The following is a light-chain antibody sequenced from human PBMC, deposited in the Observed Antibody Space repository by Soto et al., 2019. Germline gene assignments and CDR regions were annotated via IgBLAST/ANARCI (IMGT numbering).Light chain of an antibody. Sequence: DIQMTQSPSSLSASVGDRVTITCRASQSITSNLNWYQQKPGKAPKLLIYGASSLQSGVPSRFSGSGSGTDFTLTISSLQHEDFATHYCQQSYSTPPTFGQGTKVDIK. CDR1: QSITSN. CDR2: GAS. CDR3: QQSYSTPPT. J-gene: IGKJ1*01. V-gene: IGKV1-39*01.